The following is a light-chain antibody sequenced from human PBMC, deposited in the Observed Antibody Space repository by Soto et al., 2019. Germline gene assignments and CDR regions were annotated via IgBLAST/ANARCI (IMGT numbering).Light chain of an antibody. CDR3: QHYNSYSEA. J-gene: IGKJ1*01. CDR1: QTISSW. Sequence: DIQMSQSPSTLSGSVGDRVTITCRASQTISSWLAWYQQKPGKAPKLLIYKASTLKSGVPSRFSGSGSGKEFPLTISSLQPDHFATYYCQHYNSYSEAFVQGTKVEL. CDR2: KAS. V-gene: IGKV1-5*03.